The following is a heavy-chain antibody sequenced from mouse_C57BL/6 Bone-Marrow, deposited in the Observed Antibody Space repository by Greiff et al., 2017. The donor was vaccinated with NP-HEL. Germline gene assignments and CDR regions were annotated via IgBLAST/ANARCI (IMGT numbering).Heavy chain of an antibody. CDR1: GYTFTSYW. CDR2: IDPSDSET. J-gene: IGHJ2*01. CDR3: AREAIYWDYFDY. Sequence: VQLQQSGAELVRPGSSVKLSCKASGYTFTSYWMHWVKQRPIQGLEWIGNIDPSDSETHYNQKFKDKATLTVDKSSSTAYMQLSILTSEDSAVYYCAREAIYWDYFDYWGQGTTLTVSS. V-gene: IGHV1-52*01. D-gene: IGHD1-1*01.